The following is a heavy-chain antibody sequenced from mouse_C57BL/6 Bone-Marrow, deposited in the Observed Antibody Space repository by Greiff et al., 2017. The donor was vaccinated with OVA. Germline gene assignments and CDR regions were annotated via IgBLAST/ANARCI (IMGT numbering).Heavy chain of an antibody. CDR2: IWSGGST. Sequence: VHLVESGPGLVQPSQSLSITCTVSGFSLTSYGVHWVRQPPGKGLEWLGVIWSGGSTDYNAAFISRLSISKDNSKSQVFFKMNSLQADDTAIYYCAKNYGSPLYAMDYWGQGTSVTVSS. V-gene: IGHV2-4*01. J-gene: IGHJ4*01. CDR3: AKNYGSPLYAMDY. CDR1: GFSLTSYG. D-gene: IGHD1-1*01.